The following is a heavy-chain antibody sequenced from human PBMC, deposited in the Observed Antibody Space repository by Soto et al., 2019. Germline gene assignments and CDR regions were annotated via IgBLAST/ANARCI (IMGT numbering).Heavy chain of an antibody. V-gene: IGHV2-5*02. CDR2: IYWDDDK. J-gene: IGHJ6*02. CDR1: GFSLSTSGVG. Sequence: QITLKESGPTLVKPTQTLTLTCTFSGFSLSTSGVGVGWIRQPPGKALEWLALIYWDDDKRYSPSLKSRLTITKDTSKNQVVRTMTNMDPVDTATYYCAHSRGAPGYYGMDVWGQGTTVTVSS. CDR3: AHSRGAPGYYGMDV.